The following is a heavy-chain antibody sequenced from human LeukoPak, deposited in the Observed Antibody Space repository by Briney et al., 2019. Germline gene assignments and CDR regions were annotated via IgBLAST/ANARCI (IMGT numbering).Heavy chain of an antibody. CDR3: ATHRYTSSAYYFLQ. CDR1: GITFSNFG. V-gene: IGHV3-23*01. J-gene: IGHJ1*01. CDR2: ISGNGGST. Sequence: GGTLRLSCAASGITFSNFGMSWVRQAPGKGLEWVSGISGNGGSTYYADSVKGRFTISRDNSKNSLYLLMDSLRAEDTAMYYCATHRYTSSAYYFLQWGQGTLVTVSS. D-gene: IGHD6-13*01.